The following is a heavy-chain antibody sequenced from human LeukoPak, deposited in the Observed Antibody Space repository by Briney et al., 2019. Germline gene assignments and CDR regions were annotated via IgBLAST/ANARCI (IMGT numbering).Heavy chain of an antibody. CDR3: ARQHTQLSFGKASYYFDY. Sequence: GETLKISCKGSGYSFTSYWIGWVRQMPGKGLEWMGIIYPGDSDTRYSPSFQGQVTISADKSISTAYLQWSSLKASDTAMYYCARQHTQLSFGKASYYFDYWGQGTLVTVSS. J-gene: IGHJ4*02. CDR2: IYPGDSDT. V-gene: IGHV5-51*01. CDR1: GYSFTSYW. D-gene: IGHD3-10*01.